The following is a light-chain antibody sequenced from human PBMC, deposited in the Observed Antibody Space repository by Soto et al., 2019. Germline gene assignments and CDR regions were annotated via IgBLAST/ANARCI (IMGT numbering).Light chain of an antibody. CDR3: QVWDSGSDHVI. V-gene: IGLV3-21*04. J-gene: IGLJ2*01. Sequence: SYVLTQPPSVSVAPGKTANFTYGGHNIGSKSVHWYQQQPGQAPMLVIYYDSDRPSGIPERFSGSNSGNTATLTISRVEAGDEADYYCQVWDSGSDHVIFGGGTKLTVL. CDR2: YDS. CDR1: NIGSKS.